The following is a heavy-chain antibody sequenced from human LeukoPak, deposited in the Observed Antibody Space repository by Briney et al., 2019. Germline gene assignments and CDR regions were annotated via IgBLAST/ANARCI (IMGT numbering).Heavy chain of an antibody. CDR1: GFTVSNNY. CDR3: ARDRVNWNDVGGLFDY. V-gene: IGHV3-53*01. CDR2: IYSGGNT. D-gene: IGHD1-1*01. J-gene: IGHJ4*02. Sequence: PGGSLRLSCAASGFTVSNNYMSWVRQAPGKGLEWVSVIYSGGNTYYADSVKGRFTISRDNSKNTLYLQMNSLSAEDTAVYYCARDRVNWNDVGGLFDYWGQGTLVTVSP.